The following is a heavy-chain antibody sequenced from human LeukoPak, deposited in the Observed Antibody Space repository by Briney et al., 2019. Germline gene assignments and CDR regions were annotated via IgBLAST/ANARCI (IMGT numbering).Heavy chain of an antibody. CDR3: ARLVDAPRYFDY. J-gene: IGHJ4*02. D-gene: IGHD2-21*01. CDR1: GGSFSSNGYY. Sequence: SETLSLTCTVSGGSFSSNGYYWVWLRQPPGKGLEWIGSIYYSGTTYYNPSLKSRVTISVDTSKNQFSLKLSSVTVADTAVYYCARLVDAPRYFDYWGQGTLVTVSS. CDR2: IYYSGTT. V-gene: IGHV4-39*01.